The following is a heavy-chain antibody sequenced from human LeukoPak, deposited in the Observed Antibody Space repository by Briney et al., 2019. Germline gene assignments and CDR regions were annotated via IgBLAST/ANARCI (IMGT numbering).Heavy chain of an antibody. V-gene: IGHV4-39*01. Sequence: PSETLSLTCTVSSGSMSSSSYYWGWIRQPPGKGLEWIGTIYYSGNTYYNPSLKSRVSISVDTSKNQFSLKLSSVTAADTAVYYCARQAVAGNGFDYWGQGTLVTVSS. CDR1: SGSMSSSSYY. CDR2: IYYSGNT. J-gene: IGHJ4*02. D-gene: IGHD6-19*01. CDR3: ARQAVAGNGFDY.